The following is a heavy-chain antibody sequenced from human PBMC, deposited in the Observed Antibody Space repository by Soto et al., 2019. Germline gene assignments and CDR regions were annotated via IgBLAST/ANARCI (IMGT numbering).Heavy chain of an antibody. D-gene: IGHD2-8*02. Sequence: PSETLSLTCSVSGGSINSDSYYWGWIRQPPGKGLEWIGSIYYSGITYYNPSLKSRVTISVDTSKTQFSLKLSSVTAADTAVYFCARDKITGLFDYCGQGTLVTVSS. V-gene: IGHV4-39*02. CDR1: GGSINSDSYY. CDR3: ARDKITGLFDY. J-gene: IGHJ4*02. CDR2: IYYSGIT.